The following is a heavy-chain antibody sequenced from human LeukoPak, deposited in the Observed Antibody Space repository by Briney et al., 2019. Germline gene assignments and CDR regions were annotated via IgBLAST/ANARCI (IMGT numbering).Heavy chain of an antibody. CDR3: ASNVLLWFGELPRPSYFDY. Sequence: GSPNYTPSLKSRVTTSVDTSKNQFSLKLSSVTAADTAVYYCASNVLLWFGELPRPSYFDYWGQGTLVTVSS. CDR2: GSP. V-gene: IGHV4-34*01. D-gene: IGHD3-10*01. J-gene: IGHJ4*02.